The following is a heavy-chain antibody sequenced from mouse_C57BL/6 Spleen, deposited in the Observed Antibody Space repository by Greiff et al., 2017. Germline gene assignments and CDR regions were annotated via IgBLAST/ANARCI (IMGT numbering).Heavy chain of an antibody. D-gene: IGHD1-1*01. CDR3: ARGSSPITTVVATVDY. CDR1: GYAFSSYW. V-gene: IGHV1-80*01. Sequence: QVQLKESGAELVKPGASVKISCKASGYAFSSYWMNWVKQRPGKGLEWIGQIYPGDGDTNYNGTFKGKATLTADKSSSTAYMQLSSLTSEDSAVYFCARGSSPITTVVATVDYWGQGTTLTVSS. J-gene: IGHJ2*01. CDR2: IYPGDGDT.